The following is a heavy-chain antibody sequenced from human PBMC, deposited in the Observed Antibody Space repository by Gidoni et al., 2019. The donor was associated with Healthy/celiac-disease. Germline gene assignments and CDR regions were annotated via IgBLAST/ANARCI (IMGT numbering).Heavy chain of an antibody. CDR2: ISGDGGST. Sequence: EVQLVESGGGVVQPGGSLRLSGAASGFTFDDYAMHWVRQAPGKGLEWVSLISGDGGSTYYADSVKGRFTISRDNSKNSLYLQMNSLRTEDTALYYCAKDLSPVDSGSYQPYYYGMDVWGQGTTVTVSS. CDR1: GFTFDDYA. CDR3: AKDLSPVDSGSYQPYYYGMDV. V-gene: IGHV3-43*02. D-gene: IGHD1-26*01. J-gene: IGHJ6*02.